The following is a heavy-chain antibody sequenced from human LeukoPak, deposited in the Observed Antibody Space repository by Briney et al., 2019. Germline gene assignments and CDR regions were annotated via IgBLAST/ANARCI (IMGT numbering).Heavy chain of an antibody. J-gene: IGHJ4*02. CDR1: GFTVSSNY. V-gene: IGHV3-53*01. CDR3: ARDGKGSSAGLDY. CDR2: IYSGGST. D-gene: IGHD6-13*01. Sequence: GGSLRLSCAASGFTVSSNYMSWVRQAPGKGLEWVSVIYSGGSTYYADSVKGRFTISRDNAKNSLYLQMNSLRAEDTAVYYCARDGKGSSAGLDYWGQGTLVTVSS.